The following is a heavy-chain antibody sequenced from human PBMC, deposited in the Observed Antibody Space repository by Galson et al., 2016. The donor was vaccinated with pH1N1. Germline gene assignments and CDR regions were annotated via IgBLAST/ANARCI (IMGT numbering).Heavy chain of an antibody. CDR1: GDSVSSGDYY. J-gene: IGHJ6*02. CDR2: ISGSGRT. D-gene: IGHD2-15*01. CDR3: ARESCCGSCYYYYYYYGMDV. Sequence: TLSLTCSVSGDSVSSGDYYWSWIRQSPGRGLEWIGCISGSGRTYYNPSLKSRLTISLDTSKNQFSLRLASVTATDTAVYYCARESCCGSCYYYYYYYGMDVWGQGATVIVSS. V-gene: IGHV4-30-4*01.